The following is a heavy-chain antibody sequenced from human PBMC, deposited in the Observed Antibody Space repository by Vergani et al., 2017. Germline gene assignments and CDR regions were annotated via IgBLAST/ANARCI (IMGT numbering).Heavy chain of an antibody. Sequence: EVQLVESGGDLVQPGRSLRLSCTASGFTFGYYAMDWVRQAPGQGLGWVGGIRSKAYGQATIYAASVKGRFTISRDDSKSIAYLPMNNLQTEDTAMYYCVRDQVTMLRGRDALVIWGQGTMVTVSS. CDR2: IRSKAYGQAT. CDR3: VRDQVTMLRGRDALVI. D-gene: IGHD3-10*01. CDR1: GFTFGYYA. V-gene: IGHV3-49*04. J-gene: IGHJ3*02.